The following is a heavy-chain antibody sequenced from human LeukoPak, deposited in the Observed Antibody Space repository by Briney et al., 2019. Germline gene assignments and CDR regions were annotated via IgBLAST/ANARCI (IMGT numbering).Heavy chain of an antibody. J-gene: IGHJ4*02. CDR1: GFAFSSHA. D-gene: IGHD6-13*01. CDR2: ISAGAGSS. Sequence: GGSLRLSCAASGFAFSSHAMGWVRQAPGKGLEWVSVISAGAGSSYYADSVKGRFSISRDNSKSSLYLQMNSLRADDTAVYYCAKGEVRAAAGTGFDYWGQGTLVTVSS. CDR3: AKGEVRAAAGTGFDY. V-gene: IGHV3-23*01.